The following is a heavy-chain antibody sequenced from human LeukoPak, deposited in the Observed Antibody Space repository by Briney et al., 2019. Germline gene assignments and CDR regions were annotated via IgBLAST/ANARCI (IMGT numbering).Heavy chain of an antibody. CDR1: GYTFTGYY. CDR3: ARSADYSNQHNDY. J-gene: IGHJ4*02. CDR2: INPNSGGA. D-gene: IGHD4-11*01. V-gene: IGHV1-2*02. Sequence: ASVKVSCKASGYTFTGYYMHWVRQAPGQGLEWMGWINPNSGGANYAQRFQGRVTMTRDTSISTGYMELSSLRSDDTAVYYCARSADYSNQHNDYWGQGTLVTVSS.